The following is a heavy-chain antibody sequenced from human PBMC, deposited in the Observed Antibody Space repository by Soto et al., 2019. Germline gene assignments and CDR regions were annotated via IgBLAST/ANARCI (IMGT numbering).Heavy chain of an antibody. CDR3: AHNQRGEFYDFWSGYYSAEENWFDP. J-gene: IGHJ5*02. CDR1: GFSLSTSGVG. V-gene: IGHV2-5*02. Sequence: QITLKESGPTLVKPTQTLTLTCTFSGFSLSTSGVGVGWIRQPPGKALEWLALIYWDDDKRYSPSLKSRLTITRGTSKTQVVLTMSNLDPVDTATYCCAHNQRGEFYDFWSGYYSAEENWFDPWSQGTLVTVSS. D-gene: IGHD3-3*01. CDR2: IYWDDDK.